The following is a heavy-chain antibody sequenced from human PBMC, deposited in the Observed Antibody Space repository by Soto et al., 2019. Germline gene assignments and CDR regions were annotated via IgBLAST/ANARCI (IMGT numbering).Heavy chain of an antibody. CDR1: GFTFSDYY. D-gene: IGHD2-2*01. Sequence: QVQLVESGGGLVKPGGSLRLSGAASGFTFSDYYMSWIRQAPGKGLEWVSYISSRGSTIYYADSLKGRFTISRDNAKNSLYLQMNSLRAEDTAVYYCARDQPDIVVVPAAVIDHYYYYYMDVWGKGTTVTVSS. CDR2: ISSRGSTI. V-gene: IGHV3-11*01. J-gene: IGHJ6*03. CDR3: ARDQPDIVVVPAAVIDHYYYYYMDV.